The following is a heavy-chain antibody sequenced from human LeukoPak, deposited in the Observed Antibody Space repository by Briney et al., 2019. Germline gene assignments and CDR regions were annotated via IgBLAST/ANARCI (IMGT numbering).Heavy chain of an antibody. V-gene: IGHV3-23*01. D-gene: IGHD3-22*01. CDR3: ARDEGYYDSSGSFDY. J-gene: IGHJ4*02. CDR1: GFTFSTYV. CDR2: ISGSGDST. Sequence: GGSLRLSCAASGFTFSTYVMSWVRQAPGKGLEWVSGISGSGDSTYYADSVKGRFTSSRDNYKNTLYMQMNRLRADDTAVYYCARDEGYYDSSGSFDYWGQGTLVTVSS.